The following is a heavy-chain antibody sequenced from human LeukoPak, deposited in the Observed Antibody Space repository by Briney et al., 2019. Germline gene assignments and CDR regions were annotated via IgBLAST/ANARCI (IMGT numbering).Heavy chain of an antibody. V-gene: IGHV3-11*01. CDR1: GFTFSDYY. D-gene: IGHD6-13*01. CDR3: ARVGSIAAAGTPDY. CDR2: ISSSGSTM. J-gene: IGHJ4*02. Sequence: PGGSLRLSCAASGFTFSDYYMSWIRQAPGKGLEWVSYISSSGSTMYYADSVKGRFTISRDNAQNSLYLQMNSLRAEDTAVYYCARVGSIAAAGTPDYWGQGTLVTVSS.